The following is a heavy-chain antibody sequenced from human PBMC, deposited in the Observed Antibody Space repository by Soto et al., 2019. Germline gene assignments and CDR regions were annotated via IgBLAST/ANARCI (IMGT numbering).Heavy chain of an antibody. J-gene: IGHJ4*02. D-gene: IGHD3-16*01. CDR1: GYSFTSNW. CDR2: INPADSDI. Sequence: GESLKVSCQGSGYSFTSNWIGWVRQMPGKGLEWMGIINPADSDIKYSPSFQGQVTISADKSIGTAYLQWSSLKASDTAMYYCARHQRDDASRKIDCWGQGTMVTVSS. V-gene: IGHV5-51*01. CDR3: ARHQRDDASRKIDC.